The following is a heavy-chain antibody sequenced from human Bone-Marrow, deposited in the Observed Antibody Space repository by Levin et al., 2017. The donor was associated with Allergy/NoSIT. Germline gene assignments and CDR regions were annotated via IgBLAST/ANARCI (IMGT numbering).Heavy chain of an antibody. CDR1: GFPFSSYA. V-gene: IGHV3-23*01. Sequence: ASVKVSCAASGFPFSSYAMSWVRQAPGKGLEWISAISGSGDSTYYADSVKGRFTISRDNSKNTLYLQMNSLRAEDTAVYYCAKDALRDYSDSSGYYHYWGQGTLVTVSS. J-gene: IGHJ4*02. CDR3: AKDALRDYSDSSGYYHY. CDR2: ISGSGDST. D-gene: IGHD3-22*01.